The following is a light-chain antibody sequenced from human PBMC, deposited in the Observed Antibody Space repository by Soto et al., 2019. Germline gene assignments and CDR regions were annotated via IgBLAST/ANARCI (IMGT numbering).Light chain of an antibody. CDR1: QSVYNNY. V-gene: IGKV3-20*01. CDR2: GAS. CDR3: QQYGNSVT. Sequence: EIVLTQSPGTVSLSPGERATLSCRASQSVYNNYIAWYQQSPGQAPRVLIYGASTRATGTPDRFSGSGSGTDFTFTISRLEPEDSAVYYCQQYGNSVTFGGGTK. J-gene: IGKJ4*01.